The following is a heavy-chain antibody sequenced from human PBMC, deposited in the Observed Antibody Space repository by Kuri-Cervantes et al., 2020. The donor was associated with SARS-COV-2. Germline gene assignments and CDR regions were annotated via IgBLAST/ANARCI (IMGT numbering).Heavy chain of an antibody. CDR3: ARGSSFDWLKMSHIVVGV. CDR1: GYTFTSYA. V-gene: IGHV7-4-1*02. Sequence: ASVKVSCKASGYTFTSYAMNWVRQAPGQGLEWMGWINTNTGNPTYAQGFTGRFVFSLDTSVSTAYLQISSLKAEDTAVYYCARGSSFDWLKMSHIVVGVWGQGTTVTVSS. CDR2: INTNTGNP. J-gene: IGHJ6*02. D-gene: IGHD3-9*01.